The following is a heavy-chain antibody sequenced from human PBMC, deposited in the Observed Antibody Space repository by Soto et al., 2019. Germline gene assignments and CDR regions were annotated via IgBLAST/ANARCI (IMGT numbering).Heavy chain of an antibody. CDR3: ARIYDSSGSYYYYYGMDV. CDR1: GFTFSSYG. D-gene: IGHD3-22*01. CDR2: IWYDGSNK. J-gene: IGHJ6*02. V-gene: IGHV3-33*01. Sequence: QVQLVESGGGVVQPGRSLRLSCAASGFTFSSYGMHWVRQAPGKGLEWVAVIWYDGSNKYYADSVKGRFTISRDNSKNTLYLQMNSLRAEDTAVHYCARIYDSSGSYYYYYGMDVWGQGTTVTVSS.